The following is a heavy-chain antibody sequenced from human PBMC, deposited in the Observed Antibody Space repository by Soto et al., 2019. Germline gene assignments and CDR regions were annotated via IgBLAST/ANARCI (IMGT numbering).Heavy chain of an antibody. V-gene: IGHV3-7*03. CDR2: IKDDGCET. D-gene: IGHD3-16*01. J-gene: IGHJ4*02. CDR1: IVSFSTYW. CDR3: AKGGHIDF. Sequence: PRGSLRLCCRASIVSFSTYWMSWVRQAPGKGLEWVANIKDDGCETYYVDSVKGRFTISRDNAKTSLYLQMNSLRAEDTAVYHCAKGGHIDFCGQGTLVSVSS.